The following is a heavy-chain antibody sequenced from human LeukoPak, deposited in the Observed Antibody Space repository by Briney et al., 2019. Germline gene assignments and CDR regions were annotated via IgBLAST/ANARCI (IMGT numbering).Heavy chain of an antibody. CDR1: GDSLTSSY. Sequence: SETLSLTCSVSGDSLTSSYCNWIRQPPGKGLDGIGYVSADGTTNYSTSLRSRLIMSVATANTDISLILMSVTAAATAIYSCARLDCVLAGCYNHWGRGILVTVAS. D-gene: IGHD2-15*01. J-gene: IGHJ4*02. CDR2: VSADGTT. V-gene: IGHV4-59*08. CDR3: ARLDCVLAGCYNH.